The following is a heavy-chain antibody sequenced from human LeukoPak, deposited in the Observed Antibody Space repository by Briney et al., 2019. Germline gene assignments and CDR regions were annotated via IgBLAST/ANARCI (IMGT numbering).Heavy chain of an antibody. J-gene: IGHJ6*03. Sequence: PGGSLRLSCAASGFTFSSYSMNWVRQAPGKGLEWVSSISSSSSYIYYADSVKGRFTISRDNAKNSLYLQMNSLRAEDTAVYYCAKAPLRVVPAATTDCYYYMDVWGKGTTVPVSS. CDR2: ISSSSSYI. V-gene: IGHV3-21*01. CDR3: AKAPLRVVPAATTDCYYYMDV. CDR1: GFTFSSYS. D-gene: IGHD2-2*01.